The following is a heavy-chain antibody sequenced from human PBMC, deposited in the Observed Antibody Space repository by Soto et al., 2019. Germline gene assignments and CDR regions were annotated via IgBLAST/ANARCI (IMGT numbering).Heavy chain of an antibody. CDR3: ARDPRDGYNSHYFDY. V-gene: IGHV4-61*01. CDR1: GGSVSSGSYY. J-gene: IGHJ4*02. Sequence: QVQLQESGPGLVKPSETLSLTCTVSGGSVSSGSYYWSWIRQPPGKGLEWIGYIYYSGSTNYNPSLKSRVTISVDTSKNQFSLKLSSVTAADTAVYYCARDPRDGYNSHYFDYWGRGTLVTVSS. CDR2: IYYSGST. D-gene: IGHD5-12*01.